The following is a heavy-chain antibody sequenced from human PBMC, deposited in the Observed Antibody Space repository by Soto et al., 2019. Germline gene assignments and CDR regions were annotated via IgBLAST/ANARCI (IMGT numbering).Heavy chain of an antibody. CDR3: ARYSVGITMVRGVYYFDY. CDR2: IYYSGST. Sequence: SETLSLTCTVSGGSISSSSYYWGWIRQPPGKGLEWIGSIYYSGSTYYNPSLKSRVTISVGTSKNQFSLKLSSVTAADTAVYYCARYSVGITMVRGVYYFDYWGQGTLVTVSS. V-gene: IGHV4-39*01. D-gene: IGHD3-10*01. J-gene: IGHJ4*02. CDR1: GGSISSSSYY.